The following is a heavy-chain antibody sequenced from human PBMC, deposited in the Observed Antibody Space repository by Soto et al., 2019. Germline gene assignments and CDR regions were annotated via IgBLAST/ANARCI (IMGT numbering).Heavy chain of an antibody. Sequence: QVQLQQWGAGLLKPSETLSLTCAVYGGSFSGYYWSWIRQPPGKGLEWIGEINHSGSTNYNPSLKSRVTISVDTSKNQFSLKLSSVTAADTAVYYCARGVYGSINWLDPWGQGTLVTVSS. D-gene: IGHD3-10*01. J-gene: IGHJ5*02. CDR3: ARGVYGSINWLDP. V-gene: IGHV4-34*01. CDR2: INHSGST. CDR1: GGSFSGYY.